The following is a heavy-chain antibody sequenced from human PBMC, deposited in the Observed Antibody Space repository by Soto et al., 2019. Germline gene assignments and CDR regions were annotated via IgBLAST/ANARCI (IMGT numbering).Heavy chain of an antibody. CDR1: GFTFSSYG. J-gene: IGHJ6*03. D-gene: IGHD6-19*01. V-gene: IGHV3-30*18. CDR2: ISYDGSDK. CDR3: AKRGGSGWYYYYYYMDV. Sequence: GGSLRLSCAASGFTFSSYGMHWVRQAPGKGLEWVAVISYDGSDKHYADSVKGRLTISRDNSKNTLYLQMNSLRAEDTAVYYCAKRGGSGWYYYYYYMDVWGKGTTVTVSS.